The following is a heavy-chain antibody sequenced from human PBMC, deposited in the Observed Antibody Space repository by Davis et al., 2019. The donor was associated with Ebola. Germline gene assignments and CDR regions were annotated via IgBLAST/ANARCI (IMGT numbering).Heavy chain of an antibody. CDR2: INPSCGST. V-gene: IGHV1-46*01. Sequence: ASVKVSFQASLYTFSNSYINWVRHAPGQRPEWMGRINPSCGSTNYAQKFQGRVFMTRDTSTSTVYLELSSLTSEDTAVYYCARADFGDYVGTECFDPWGQGTLVTVSS. CDR3: ARADFGDYVGTECFDP. CDR1: LYTFSNSY. J-gene: IGHJ5*02. D-gene: IGHD4-17*01.